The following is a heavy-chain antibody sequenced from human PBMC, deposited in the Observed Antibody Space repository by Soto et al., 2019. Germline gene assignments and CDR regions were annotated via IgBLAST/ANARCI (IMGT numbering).Heavy chain of an antibody. CDR1: GYRFSSYW. J-gene: IGHJ4*02. Sequence: PGECLKISCRGSGYRFSSYWITWVRQMPGKGLEWVGKIDPGDSYNTYNPSFQGHVTISVDRSINTAYLEWSRLKASDTAIYYCARQDSSNWYGRGADYWGQGTLVTVSS. CDR3: ARQDSSNWYGRGADY. V-gene: IGHV5-10-1*01. CDR2: IDPGDSYN. D-gene: IGHD6-13*01.